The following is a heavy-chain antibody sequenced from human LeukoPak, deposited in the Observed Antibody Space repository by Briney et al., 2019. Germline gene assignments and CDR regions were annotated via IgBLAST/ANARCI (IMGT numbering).Heavy chain of an antibody. CDR3: ARASIAARRGWFDP. Sequence: ASVKVSCKASGYTFTSYDINWVRQAPGQGLEWMGWINPNSGGTNYAQKFQGRVTMTRDTSISTAYMELSRLRSDDTAVYYCARASIAARRGWFDPWGQGTLVTVSS. V-gene: IGHV1-2*02. J-gene: IGHJ5*02. D-gene: IGHD6-6*01. CDR1: GYTFTSYD. CDR2: INPNSGGT.